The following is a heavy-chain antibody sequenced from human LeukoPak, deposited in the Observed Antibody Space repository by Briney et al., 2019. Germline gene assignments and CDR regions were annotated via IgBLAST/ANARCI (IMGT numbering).Heavy chain of an antibody. Sequence: GRSLRLSCVASGFTFSSHGMHWVRQAPGKGLEWVAVISYDGSNKYYADSVKGRFTISRDNSGNTLYLQMSSLRGEDTAVYYCARDLDKAAKYYFDNRGQGTLVTVSS. V-gene: IGHV3-30*03. CDR3: ARDLDKAAKYYFDN. D-gene: IGHD6-25*01. J-gene: IGHJ4*02. CDR2: ISYDGSNK. CDR1: GFTFSSHG.